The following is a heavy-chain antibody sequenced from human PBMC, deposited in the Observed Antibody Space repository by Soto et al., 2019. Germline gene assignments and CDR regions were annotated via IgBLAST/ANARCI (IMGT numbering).Heavy chain of an antibody. J-gene: IGHJ4*02. CDR3: ARGSRGRGPTDY. CDR2: IYYSGST. V-gene: IGHV4-59*08. D-gene: IGHD3-10*01. Sequence: QVQLQESGPGLVKPSETLSLTCTVSGGSISSYYWSWIRQPPGKGLEWIGYIYYSGSTNYNPSLKSRVTISVDTSKNQFSLKLSSVTAADRAVYYCARGSRGRGPTDYWGQGTLVTVSS. CDR1: GGSISSYY.